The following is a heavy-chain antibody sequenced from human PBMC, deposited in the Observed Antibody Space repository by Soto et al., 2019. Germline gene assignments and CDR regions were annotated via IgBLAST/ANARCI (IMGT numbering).Heavy chain of an antibody. V-gene: IGHV4-59*08. CDR3: ARQGTYCSGGSCYAVADI. J-gene: IGHJ3*02. D-gene: IGHD2-15*01. Sequence: SETLSLTCTVSGGSISSYYWSWIRQPPGKGLEWIGYIYYSGSTNYNPSLKSRVTISVDTSKNQFSLKLSSVTAADTAVYYCARQGTYCSGGSCYAVADIWGQGTMVTVSS. CDR2: IYYSGST. CDR1: GGSISSYY.